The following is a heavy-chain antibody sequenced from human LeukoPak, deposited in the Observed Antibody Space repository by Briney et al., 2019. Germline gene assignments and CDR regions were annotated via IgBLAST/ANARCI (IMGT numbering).Heavy chain of an antibody. CDR3: ARGDPYYHDSSGYSRINWFDP. CDR1: GGSFSGYY. CDR2: INHSGST. J-gene: IGHJ5*02. Sequence: PSETLSLTCAVYGGSFSGYYWSWIRQPPGKGLEWIGEINHSGSTNYNPSLKSRVTISVDTSKNQFSLKLSSVTAADTAVYYCARGDPYYHDSSGYSRINWFDPWGQGTLVTVSS. D-gene: IGHD3-22*01. V-gene: IGHV4-34*01.